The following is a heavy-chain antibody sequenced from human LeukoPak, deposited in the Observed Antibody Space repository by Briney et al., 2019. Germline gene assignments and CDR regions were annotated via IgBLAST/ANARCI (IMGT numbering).Heavy chain of an antibody. D-gene: IGHD3-10*01. Sequence: ASVKVSCKASGYTFTSYYMHWVRQAPGQGLEWMGIINPSGGSTSYAQKFQGRVTMTRDMSTSTVYMELSSLRSEDTAVYYCARSSLLGYWFDPRGQGTLVTVSS. CDR3: ARSSLLGYWFDP. CDR1: GYTFTSYY. J-gene: IGHJ5*02. CDR2: INPSGGST. V-gene: IGHV1-46*01.